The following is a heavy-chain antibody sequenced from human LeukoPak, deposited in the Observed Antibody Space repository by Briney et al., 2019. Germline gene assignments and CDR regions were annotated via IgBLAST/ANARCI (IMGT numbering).Heavy chain of an antibody. CDR3: ARGQRSYGLKGYFDY. D-gene: IGHD5-18*01. Sequence: PSETLSLTCAVYGGSFSGYYWSWIRQPPGKGLEWIGEINHSGSTNYNPSLKSQVTISVDTSKNQFSLKLSSVTAADTAVYYCARGQRSYGLKGYFDYWGQGTLVTVSS. CDR2: INHSGST. CDR1: GGSFSGYY. J-gene: IGHJ4*02. V-gene: IGHV4-34*01.